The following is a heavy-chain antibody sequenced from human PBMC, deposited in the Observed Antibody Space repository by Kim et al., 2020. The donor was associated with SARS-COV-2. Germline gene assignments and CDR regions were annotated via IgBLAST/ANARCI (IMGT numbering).Heavy chain of an antibody. CDR1: GVTVGNNQ. CDR3: ARGSGSSSGGGY. V-gene: IGHV3-66*01. J-gene: IGHJ4*02. CDR2: IYSGGST. D-gene: IGHD6-6*01. Sequence: GGSLRLSCAASGVTVGNNQMSWARQAPGKGLEWVSAIYSGGSTYYADSVKGRFSISRDNSKNSLHRQMNSLRAEDTAVYYCARGSGSSSGGGYWGQGTLGIVAS.